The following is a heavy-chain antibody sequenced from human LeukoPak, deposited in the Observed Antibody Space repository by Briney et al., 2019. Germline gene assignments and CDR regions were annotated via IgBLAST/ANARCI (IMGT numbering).Heavy chain of an antibody. CDR1: GFTFSSYA. CDR2: ISSNGGST. J-gene: IGHJ6*04. Sequence: GGSLRLSCSASGFTFSSYAMHWVRQAPGKGLEYVSAISSNGGSTYYADSVKGRFTISRDNSKNTLYLQMSSLRAEDTAVYYCVKRGTTVRKVYYYYYGMDVWGKGTTVTVSS. V-gene: IGHV3-64D*06. D-gene: IGHD4-11*01. CDR3: VKRGTTVRKVYYYYYGMDV.